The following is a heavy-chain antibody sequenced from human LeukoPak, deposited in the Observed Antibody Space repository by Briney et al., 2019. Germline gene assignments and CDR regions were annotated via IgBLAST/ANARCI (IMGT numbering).Heavy chain of an antibody. CDR1: GFTFSSYA. J-gene: IGHJ4*02. D-gene: IGHD5-12*01. CDR2: INTDGSFT. CDR3: ARVSGYDPGGY. V-gene: IGHV3-74*01. Sequence: GGSLRLSCAASGFTFSSYAMSWVRQAPGKGLVWVSRINTDGSFTNYADSVKGRFTISRDNSKNTLYLQMNSLRAEDTAVYYCARVSGYDPGGYWGQGTLVTVSS.